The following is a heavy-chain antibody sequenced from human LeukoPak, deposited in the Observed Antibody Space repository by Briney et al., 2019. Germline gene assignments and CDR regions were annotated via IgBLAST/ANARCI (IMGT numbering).Heavy chain of an antibody. Sequence: KPGGSLRLSCAAAGFTFSNYAMTWVRQAPGKGLEWVSTISSISHYIYYADSVKGRFTISRDNARNSLYLQMNSLRAEDTAVYYCTKDQQLQPFHYWGQGTLVTVSS. CDR3: TKDQQLQPFHY. J-gene: IGHJ4*02. CDR2: ISSISHYI. V-gene: IGHV3-21*01. D-gene: IGHD2-2*01. CDR1: GFTFSNYA.